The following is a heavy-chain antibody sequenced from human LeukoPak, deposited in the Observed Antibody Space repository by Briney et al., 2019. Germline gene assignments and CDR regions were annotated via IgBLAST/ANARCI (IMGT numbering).Heavy chain of an antibody. CDR3: VRDDVSP. Sequence: ASVKVSCKTSGYTFTGYYIHWVGQAPGQGLEWMGWINPNSGGTNYAQNFQGRVTMTRDTSISTAYMELSRLRSDDTAVYYCVRDDVSPWGQGTLVTVSS. CDR1: GYTFTGYY. V-gene: IGHV1-2*02. CDR2: INPNSGGT. J-gene: IGHJ5*02.